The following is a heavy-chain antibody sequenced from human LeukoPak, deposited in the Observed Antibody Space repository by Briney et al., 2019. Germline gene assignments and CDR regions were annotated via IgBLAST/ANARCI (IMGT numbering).Heavy chain of an antibody. J-gene: IGHJ3*02. CDR2: ISTTGTI. CDR3: ARVSELWFGEFDAFDI. D-gene: IGHD3-10*01. Sequence: GGSLRLSCAASGFTFSSYIMNWVRQAPGKGLEWVSYISTTGTIYYADSVEGRFTISRDNAKNSLYLQMNSLRAEDTAVYYCARVSELWFGEFDAFDIWGQGTMVTVSS. CDR1: GFTFSSYI. V-gene: IGHV3-48*04.